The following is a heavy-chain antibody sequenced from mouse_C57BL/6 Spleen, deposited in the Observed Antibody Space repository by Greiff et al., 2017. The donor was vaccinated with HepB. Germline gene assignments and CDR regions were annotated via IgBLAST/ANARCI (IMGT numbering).Heavy chain of an antibody. CDR2: IYPGDGDT. Sequence: VQLQQSGPELVKPGASVKISCKASGYAFSSSWMNWVKQRPGKGLEWIGRIYPGDGDTNYNGKFKGKATLTADKSSSTAYMQLSSLTSEDSAVYFCAREQIYYGPYYAMDDWGQGTSVTVAS. CDR3: AREQIYYGPYYAMDD. J-gene: IGHJ4*01. V-gene: IGHV1-82*01. CDR1: GYAFSSSW. D-gene: IGHD2-1*01.